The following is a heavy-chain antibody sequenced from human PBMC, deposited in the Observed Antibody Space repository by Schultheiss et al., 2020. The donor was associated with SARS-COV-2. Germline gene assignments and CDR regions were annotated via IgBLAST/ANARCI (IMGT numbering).Heavy chain of an antibody. CDR1: GGSISSYY. CDR2: IYYSGST. V-gene: IGHV4-59*01. D-gene: IGHD3-22*01. CDR3: AREGYDSSGFFDY. J-gene: IGHJ4*02. Sequence: SETLSLTCTVSGGSISSYYWSWIRQPPGKGLEWIGYIYYSGSTNYNPSLKSRVTISVDTSKNQFSPKLSSVTAADTAVYYCAREGYDSSGFFDYWGQGTLVTVSS.